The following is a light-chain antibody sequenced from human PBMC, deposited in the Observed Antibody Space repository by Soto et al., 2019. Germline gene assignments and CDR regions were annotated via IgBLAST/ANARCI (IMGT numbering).Light chain of an antibody. V-gene: IGLV2-14*01. CDR1: SSDVGGYKF. J-gene: IGLJ2*01. CDR3: SSYASSGTLL. Sequence: QSVLTQPASVSGSPGQSITISCTGTSSDVGGYKFVSWYQQRPGKAPKLIIFEVSDRPSGVSHRFSASKSDNTAALTISGLQAEDEADYYCSSYASSGTLLFGGGTQLTVL. CDR2: EVS.